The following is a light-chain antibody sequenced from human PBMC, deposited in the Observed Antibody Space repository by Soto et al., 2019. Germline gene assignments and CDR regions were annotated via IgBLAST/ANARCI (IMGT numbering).Light chain of an antibody. Sequence: QSALTQPASVSGSPGPSITLSCTRTSNDFGTYYFVSWYQQHPDKAPTHIIYDGTERPSGVSNRFSGSKSGNTASLTISGLQAEDEAHYCCCSYATYNMILGGGTKVTVL. CDR3: CSYATYNMI. CDR1: SNDFGTYYF. CDR2: DGT. V-gene: IGLV2-23*01. J-gene: IGLJ2*01.